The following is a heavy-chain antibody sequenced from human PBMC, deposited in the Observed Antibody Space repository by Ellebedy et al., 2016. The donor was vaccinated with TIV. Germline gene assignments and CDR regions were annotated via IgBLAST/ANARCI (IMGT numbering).Heavy chain of an antibody. Sequence: GESLKISXAASGFTFSSYGMHWVRQAPGKGLEWVAVIWYDGSNKYYADSVKGRFTISRDNSKNTLYLQMNSLRAEDTAVYYCARGGAGYGDYVGWVDYWGQGTLVTVSS. D-gene: IGHD4-17*01. CDR3: ARGGAGYGDYVGWVDY. CDR1: GFTFSSYG. V-gene: IGHV3-33*01. CDR2: IWYDGSNK. J-gene: IGHJ4*02.